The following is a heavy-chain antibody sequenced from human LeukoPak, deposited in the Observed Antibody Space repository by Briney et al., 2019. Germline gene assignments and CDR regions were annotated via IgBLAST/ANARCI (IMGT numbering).Heavy chain of an antibody. CDR2: IYYNGST. V-gene: IGHV4-31*03. J-gene: IGHJ4*02. Sequence: SQTLSLTCTVSGGSISSGGYYWSWIRQHPGKGLEWIGYIYYNGSTYYNPSLKSRVTISVDTSKNQFSLKLSSVTAADTAVYYCARVMVRGEDYWGQGTLVTVSS. CDR3: ARVMVRGEDY. CDR1: GGSISSGGYY. D-gene: IGHD3-10*01.